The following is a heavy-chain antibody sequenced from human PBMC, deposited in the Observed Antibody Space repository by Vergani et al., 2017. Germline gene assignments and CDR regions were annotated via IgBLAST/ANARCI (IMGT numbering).Heavy chain of an antibody. Sequence: QVQLQESGPGLVKPLETLSLTCTVSGGPISRYYLTWIRQPPGKGLEWIGYIYYSGSTNYNPSLKSRVSISVDTSKNQFSLKLSSVTAADTAVYYRAGVNDTITRDYEYGMDVWGQETTVSGSS. V-gene: IGHV4-59*01. J-gene: IGHJ6*01. CDR2: IYYSGST. D-gene: IGHD5-12*01. CDR1: GGPISRYY. CDR3: AGVNDTITRDYEYGMDV.